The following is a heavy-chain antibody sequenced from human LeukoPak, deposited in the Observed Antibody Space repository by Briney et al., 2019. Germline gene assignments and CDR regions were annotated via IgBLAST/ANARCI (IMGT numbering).Heavy chain of an antibody. D-gene: IGHD1-1*01. CDR2: IHDSGRS. CDR3: ARAHTNNWHVDY. CDR1: GGPTSDHY. V-gene: IGHV4-59*11. J-gene: IGHJ4*02. Sequence: SETLSLTCTVSGGPTSDHYWSWIRQPPGKGLEWIGYIHDSGRSDYNPSLKSRVSISVDTSKNQLSLKLSSVTAADTAVYYCARAHTNNWHVDYWGQGTLVTVSS.